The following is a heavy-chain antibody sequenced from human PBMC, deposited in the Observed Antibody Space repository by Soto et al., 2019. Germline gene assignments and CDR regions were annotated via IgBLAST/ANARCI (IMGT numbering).Heavy chain of an antibody. CDR1: GGSISSYY. Sequence: TSETLSLTCTVSGGSISSYYWSWIWQPPGKGLEWIGYIYYSGSTNYNPSLKSRVTISVDTSKNQFSLKLNSMTAADTAVYYCARHNYGSGSTYFDYWGQGTLVTVSS. J-gene: IGHJ4*02. V-gene: IGHV4-59*08. CDR3: ARHNYGSGSTYFDY. D-gene: IGHD3-10*01. CDR2: IYYSGST.